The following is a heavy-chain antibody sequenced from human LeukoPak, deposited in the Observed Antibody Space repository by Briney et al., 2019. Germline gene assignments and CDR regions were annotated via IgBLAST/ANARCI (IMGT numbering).Heavy chain of an antibody. Sequence: PGGSLRLSCAASGFTFSSYAMSWVRQAPGKGLEWVSGISGSGPYTFYTDSVKGRFTISRDSSKNTLYHQMNSLRAEDTAVYYCARGGSRYFHNWGQGTLVTVST. J-gene: IGHJ4*02. CDR2: ISGSGPYT. CDR1: GFTFSSYA. D-gene: IGHD3-10*01. V-gene: IGHV3-23*01. CDR3: ARGGSRYFHN.